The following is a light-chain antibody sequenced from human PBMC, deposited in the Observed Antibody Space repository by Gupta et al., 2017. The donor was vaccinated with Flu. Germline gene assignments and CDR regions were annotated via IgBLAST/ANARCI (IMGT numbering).Light chain of an antibody. CDR1: QSISDW. CDR3: RQYNRYSERT. CDR2: KSC. Sequence: DGVSVACRASQSISDWLAWYQEKKGRAPKLLIYKSCSIEGGVPSGMCSSGSAAKFALPVSSIQPADFAAYYCRQYNRYSERTFGEGTKLEIK. V-gene: IGKV1-5*03. J-gene: IGKJ2*02.